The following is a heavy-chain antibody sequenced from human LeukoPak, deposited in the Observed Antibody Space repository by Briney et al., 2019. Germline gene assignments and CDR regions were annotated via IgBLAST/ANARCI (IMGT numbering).Heavy chain of an antibody. CDR1: GFTFSSFG. J-gene: IGHJ4*02. V-gene: IGHV3-21*01. CDR2: ISSSSSYI. Sequence: AGSLRLSCAASGFTFSSFGMNWVRQAPGKGLEWVSSISSSSSYIYYADSVKGRFTISRDNAKNSLYLQMNSLRAEDTAVYYCTRYYYDSSGWDYWGQGTLVTVSS. D-gene: IGHD3-22*01. CDR3: TRYYYDSSGWDY.